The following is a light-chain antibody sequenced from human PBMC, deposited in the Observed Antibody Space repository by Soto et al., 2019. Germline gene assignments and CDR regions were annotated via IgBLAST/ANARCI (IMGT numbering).Light chain of an antibody. CDR3: QQSYNTPLLT. CDR2: AAS. CDR1: QNIANY. Sequence: DIQMTQSPSSLSASVGDRVTITCRASQNIANYLNWYQQKPGKAPKLLISAASSLQSGVPSRFSGRGSGTDFILTISNLQPEDYATYYWQQSYNTPLLTFGGGTKVEIK. V-gene: IGKV1-39*01. J-gene: IGKJ4*01.